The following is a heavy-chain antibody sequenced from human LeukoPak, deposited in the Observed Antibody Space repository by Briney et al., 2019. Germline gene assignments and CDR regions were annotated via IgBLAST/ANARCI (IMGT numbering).Heavy chain of an antibody. D-gene: IGHD2-8*02. CDR2: IDSSGGST. V-gene: IGHV3-23*01. CDR1: GFTFSSYA. Sequence: GGSLRLSCAGSGFTFSSYAMRWVRLAPGKGLEWVSAIDSSGGSTYYAESVKGRFTISRDNSKSTLYLQMNILGAGDTATYYCTRALIGVLAVNFDSWGQGTLVIVSS. J-gene: IGHJ4*02. CDR3: TRALIGVLAVNFDS.